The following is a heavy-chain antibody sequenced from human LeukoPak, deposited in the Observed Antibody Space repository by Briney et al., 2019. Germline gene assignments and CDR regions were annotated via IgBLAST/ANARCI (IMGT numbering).Heavy chain of an antibody. V-gene: IGHV4-61*02. CDR1: GGSISSGSYY. CDR3: ARWGSSSWYGYNWFDP. Sequence: NPSETLSLTCTVSGGSISSGSYYWSWIRQLAGKGLEWIGRIYTSGSTNYNPSLKSRVTISVDTSKNQFSLKLSSVTAADTAVYYCARWGSSSWYGYNWFDPWGQGTLVTVSS. CDR2: IYTSGST. D-gene: IGHD6-13*01. J-gene: IGHJ5*02.